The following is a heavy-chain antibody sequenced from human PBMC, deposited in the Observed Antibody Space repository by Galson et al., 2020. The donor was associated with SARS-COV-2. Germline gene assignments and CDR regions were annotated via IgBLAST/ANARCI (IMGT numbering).Heavy chain of an antibody. D-gene: IGHD2-2*01. J-gene: IGHJ5*02. Sequence: GESLKISCAASGFTFSSYAMHWVRQAPGKGLEWVAVISYDGSNKYYADSVKGRFTISRDNSKNTLYLQMNSLRAEDTAVYYCACELLYWFDPWGQGTLVTVSS. CDR1: GFTFSSYA. V-gene: IGHV3-30*04. CDR2: ISYDGSNK. CDR3: ACELLYWFDP.